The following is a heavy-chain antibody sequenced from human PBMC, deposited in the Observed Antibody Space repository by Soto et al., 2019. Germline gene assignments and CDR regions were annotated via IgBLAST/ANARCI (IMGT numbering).Heavy chain of an antibody. V-gene: IGHV1-69*13. D-gene: IGHD3-22*01. CDR2: IIPIFGTA. J-gene: IGHJ4*02. CDR1: GGTFSSYA. Sequence: GASVKVSCKASGGTFSSYAISWVRQAPGQGLEWMGGIIPIFGTANYAQKFQGRVTITADESTSTAYMELSSLRSEDTAVYYRARPHYDSSGYYYGGGYYFDYWGQGTLVTVSS. CDR3: ARPHYDSSGYYYGGGYYFDY.